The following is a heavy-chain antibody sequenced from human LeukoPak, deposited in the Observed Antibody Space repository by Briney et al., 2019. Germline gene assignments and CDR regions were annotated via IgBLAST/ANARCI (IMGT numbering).Heavy chain of an antibody. CDR2: ISSNGGST. CDR3: VEDGDTAMVTFDY. J-gene: IGHJ4*02. CDR1: GFTFSSYA. Sequence: GGSLRLSCSASGFTFSSYAMHWVRQAPGKGLEYVSAISSNGGSTYYADSVKGRFTISRDNSKNTLYLQMSSLRAEDTAVYYCVEDGDTAMVTFDYWGQGTLVTVSS. V-gene: IGHV3-64D*06. D-gene: IGHD5-18*01.